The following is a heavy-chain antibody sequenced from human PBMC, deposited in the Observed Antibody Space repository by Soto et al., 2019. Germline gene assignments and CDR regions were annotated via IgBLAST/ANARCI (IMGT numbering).Heavy chain of an antibody. CDR2: VYYGGST. V-gene: IGHV4-39*01. D-gene: IGHD3-22*01. CDR3: AGGDYYHSSGYYFYYYTMDV. Sequence: SETLSLTCTVSCGSLSSSGYYLGWLRQPPGKGLEWIGNVYYGGSTYYNPSLKSRVTISVETSKSQFSLKLSSVTAADTAVYYCAGGDYYHSSGYYFYYYTMDVWGQGTTVTV. CDR1: CGSLSSSGYY. J-gene: IGHJ6*02.